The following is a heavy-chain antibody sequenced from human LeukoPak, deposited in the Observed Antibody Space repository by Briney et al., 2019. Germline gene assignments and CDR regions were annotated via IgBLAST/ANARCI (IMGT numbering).Heavy chain of an antibody. D-gene: IGHD3-22*01. CDR2: ISSSSSYI. CDR1: GFTFSSYS. V-gene: IGHV3-21*01. J-gene: IGHJ5*02. Sequence: GGSLRLSCAASGFTFSSYSMNWVRQAPGKGLEWVSSISSSSSYIYYADSVKGRFTISRDNAKNSLYLQMNSLRAEDTAVYYCALQETSAYDSSGYYYVFSPWGQGILVTVSS. CDR3: ALQETSAYDSSGYYYVFSP.